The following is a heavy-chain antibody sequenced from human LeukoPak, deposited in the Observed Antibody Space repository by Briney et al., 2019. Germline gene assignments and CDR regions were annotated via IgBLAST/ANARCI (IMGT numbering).Heavy chain of an antibody. CDR2: IRYDGSNK. CDR3: ARIAAADIGNFDY. D-gene: IGHD6-13*01. CDR1: GFTFSSYG. V-gene: IGHV3-30*02. J-gene: IGHJ4*02. Sequence: GGSLRLSCAASGFTFSSYGMHWVRQAPGKGLEWVAFIRYDGSNKYYADSVKGRFTISRDNSKNTLYLQMNSLRAEDTAVYYCARIAAADIGNFDYWGQGTLVTVSS.